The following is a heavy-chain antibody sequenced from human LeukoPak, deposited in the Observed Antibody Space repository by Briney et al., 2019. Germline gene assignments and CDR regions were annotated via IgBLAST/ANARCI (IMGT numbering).Heavy chain of an antibody. Sequence: SETLSLTRTVSGGSIRSYYWSWIRQPPGKGLGWIGYIYYSGSTNYIPSLKSRVTISVDTSKNQFSLKLSTVTAADTAVYYCARSATVTTSPFDLWGRGTLVTVSS. CDR1: GGSIRSYY. J-gene: IGHJ2*01. CDR3: ARSATVTTSPFDL. CDR2: IYYSGST. D-gene: IGHD4-17*01. V-gene: IGHV4-59*08.